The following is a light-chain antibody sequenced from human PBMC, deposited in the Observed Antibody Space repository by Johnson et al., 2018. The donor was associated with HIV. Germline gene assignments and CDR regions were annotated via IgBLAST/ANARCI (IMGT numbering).Light chain of an antibody. V-gene: IGLV1-51*01. J-gene: IGLJ1*01. CDR3: ETWDSSLSGV. CDR1: NSNIVNIY. Sequence: QSVLTQPPSVSAAPGQKVTISCSASNSNIVNIYISWYQQLPGAAPKLFIYDNNKRPSGIPDRFSGSKSGTSATLGITGLQTGDEADYYCETWDSSLSGVFGTGPKVTVL. CDR2: DNN.